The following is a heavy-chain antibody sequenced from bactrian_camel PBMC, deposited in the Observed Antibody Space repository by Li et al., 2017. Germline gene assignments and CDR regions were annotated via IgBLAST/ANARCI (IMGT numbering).Heavy chain of an antibody. D-gene: IGHD3*01. CDR2: IDSYGST. J-gene: IGHJ6*01. V-gene: IGHV3S55*01. CDR1: GDTISRYC. Sequence: HVQLVESGGGSVQVGGSLSLSCVASGDTISRYCMGWFRGAPGKEHEKIADIDSYGSTSVADSVKGRFTISLDYAKKTLYLQVNSLKPEDTAMYYCAADYYLLPTLKVEDFRYWGQGTQVTVS. CDR3: AADYYLLPTLKVEDFRY.